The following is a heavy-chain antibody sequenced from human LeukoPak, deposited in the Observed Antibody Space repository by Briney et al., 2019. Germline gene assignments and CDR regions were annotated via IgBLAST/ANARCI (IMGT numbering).Heavy chain of an antibody. V-gene: IGHV4-4*02. CDR1: ALTISSSNW. D-gene: IGHD3-3*01. Sequence: PSYTLSLACPVSALTISSSNWWSWVRPPPGKGVGMIGEMYNSVITKYNPSLKSRVTISVHKSKNQYSPKVNSVTAADTAVYYCAILKILSGSAAFDYWGQGTLVTVSS. CDR2: MYNSVIT. J-gene: IGHJ4*02. CDR3: AILKILSGSAAFDY.